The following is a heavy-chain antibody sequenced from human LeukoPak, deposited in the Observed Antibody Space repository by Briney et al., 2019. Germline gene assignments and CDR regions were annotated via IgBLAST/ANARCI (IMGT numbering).Heavy chain of an antibody. D-gene: IGHD1-7*01. Sequence: SVKVCWNPAGRTFTSDSISCSVHAPGQGLKWMGWISAYNGNTNYAQKLQGRVTMTTDTSTSTAYMELRSLRSDDTAVYYCARVGNYYFDYWGQGTLVTVSS. CDR1: GRTFTSDS. CDR3: ARVGNYYFDY. CDR2: ISAYNGNT. J-gene: IGHJ4*02. V-gene: IGHV1-18*01.